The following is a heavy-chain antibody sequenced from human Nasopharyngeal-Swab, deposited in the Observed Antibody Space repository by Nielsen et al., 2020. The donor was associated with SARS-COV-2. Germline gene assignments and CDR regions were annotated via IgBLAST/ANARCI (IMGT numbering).Heavy chain of an antibody. D-gene: IGHD3-22*01. Sequence: SETLSLTCTVSGGSISSGGYYWSWIRQHPGKGLEWIGYIYYSGSTYYNPSLKSRVTISVGTSKNQFSLKLSSVTAADTAVYYCARAQSITMIIGAFDIWGQGTMVTVSS. V-gene: IGHV4-31*03. CDR1: GGSISSGGYY. CDR3: ARAQSITMIIGAFDI. CDR2: IYYSGST. J-gene: IGHJ3*02.